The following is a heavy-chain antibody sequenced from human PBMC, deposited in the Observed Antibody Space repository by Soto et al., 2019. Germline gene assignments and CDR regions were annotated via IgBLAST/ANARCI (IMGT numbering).Heavy chain of an antibody. D-gene: IGHD6-13*01. J-gene: IGHJ6*02. CDR3: AREAIQQQAYYYGMDV. V-gene: IGHV1-2*04. Sequence: VASVKVSCKASGYTFTGYDMHCVRQAPGQGLEWMGWINPNSGGTNYAQKFQGWVTMTRDTSISTAYMELSRLRSDDTAVYYCAREAIQQQAYYYGMDVWGQGTTVTVSS. CDR2: INPNSGGT. CDR1: GYTFTGYD.